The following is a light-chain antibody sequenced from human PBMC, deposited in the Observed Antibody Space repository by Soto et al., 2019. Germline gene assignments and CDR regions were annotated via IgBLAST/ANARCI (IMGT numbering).Light chain of an antibody. CDR3: GSWDSSLSAYV. V-gene: IGLV1-51*01. Sequence: QSALTQPPSVSAAPGQKVTISCSGSSSNIGGNSVSWYQQLPGTAPKLLIYDDNKRPSGIPDRFSGSKSGTSATLGITGFQTGDEADYYCGSWDSSLSAYVFGTGNKGTV. CDR2: DDN. J-gene: IGLJ1*01. CDR1: SSNIGGNS.